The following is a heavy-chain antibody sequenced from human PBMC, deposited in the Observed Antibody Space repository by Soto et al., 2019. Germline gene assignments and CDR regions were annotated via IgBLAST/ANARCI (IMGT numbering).Heavy chain of an antibody. CDR3: TRWDASGGGAFDY. CDR1: GLTFTDSA. V-gene: IGHV3-73*01. Sequence: EVQLVESGGGLVQPGGSLKLSCVVSGLTFTDSAIHWVRQASGKGLEWVGRIKPNNYATAFAASVKGRFTISRDDSKNTAFLQMNSLKIEDTAVYYCTRWDASGGGAFDYWGQGTLVTVSS. CDR2: IKPNNYAT. J-gene: IGHJ4*02. D-gene: IGHD3-10*01.